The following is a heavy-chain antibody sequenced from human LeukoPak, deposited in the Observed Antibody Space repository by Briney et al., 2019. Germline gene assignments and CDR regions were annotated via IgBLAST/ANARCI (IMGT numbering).Heavy chain of an antibody. J-gene: IGHJ4*02. V-gene: IGHV4-4*02. Sequence: PSGTLSLTCAVSGGSISSSNWWGWVRQPPGNGLEWIGEINHSGSTNYNPSLKSRVTISVDTSKNQFSLKLSSVTAADTAVYYCARRTRGSYREIDYWGQGTLVTVSS. CDR2: INHSGST. D-gene: IGHD1-26*01. CDR1: GGSISSSNW. CDR3: ARRTRGSYREIDY.